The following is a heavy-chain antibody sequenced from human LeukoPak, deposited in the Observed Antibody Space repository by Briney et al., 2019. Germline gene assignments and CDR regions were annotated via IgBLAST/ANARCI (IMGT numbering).Heavy chain of an antibody. J-gene: IGHJ4*02. V-gene: IGHV4-31*03. Sequence: SETLSLTCTVSGGSISSGGYYWSWIRQHPGKGLEWIGYVYYSGSTYYNPSLKSRVTISVDTSKNQFSLKLSSVTAADTAVYYCAVGDTPYYFDYWGQGTLVTVSS. CDR3: AVGDTPYYFDY. CDR2: VYYSGST. CDR1: GGSISSGGYY. D-gene: IGHD3-16*01.